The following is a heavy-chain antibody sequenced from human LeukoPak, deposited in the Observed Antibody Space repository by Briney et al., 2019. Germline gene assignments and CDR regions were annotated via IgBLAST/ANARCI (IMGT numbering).Heavy chain of an antibody. V-gene: IGHV1-69*13. CDR2: IIPIFGTA. CDR3: ARLESIAARRGDY. J-gene: IGHJ4*02. CDR1: GGTFSSYA. D-gene: IGHD6-6*01. Sequence: SVKVSCKASGGTFSSYAISWVRQAPGQGLEWMGGIIPIFGTANYAQKFQGRVTITADESTSTAYMELSSLRSEDTAVYYRARLESIAARRGDYWGQGTLVTVSS.